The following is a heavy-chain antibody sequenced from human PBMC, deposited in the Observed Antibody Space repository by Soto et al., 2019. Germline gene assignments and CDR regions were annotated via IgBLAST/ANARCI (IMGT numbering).Heavy chain of an antibody. J-gene: IGHJ6*02. D-gene: IGHD2-8*01. CDR1: GYTFARYG. V-gene: IGHV1-18*01. Sequence: ASVKVSCKASGYTFARYGISWVRQAPGQGLEWMGWISGYNGDTNYAQKFQDRVSMTIDTSTGTAYMELRSLTSDDTAIYYCAKNGQPPYYYYGLDVWGQGTKVTVSS. CDR3: AKNGQPPYYYYGLDV. CDR2: ISGYNGDT.